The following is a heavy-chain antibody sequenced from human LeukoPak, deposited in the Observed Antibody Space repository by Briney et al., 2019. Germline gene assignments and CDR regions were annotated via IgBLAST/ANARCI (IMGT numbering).Heavy chain of an antibody. CDR3: ACYYGSGTYYYYGMDV. D-gene: IGHD3-10*01. CDR1: GGTFSSYA. V-gene: IGHV1-69*06. Sequence: ASVKVSCKASGGTFSSYAISWVRQAPGQGLEWMGGIIPIFGTANYAQKFQGRVTITADKSTSTAYMELSSLRSEDTAVYYCACYYGSGTYYYYGMDVWGKGTTVTVSS. J-gene: IGHJ6*04. CDR2: IIPIFGTA.